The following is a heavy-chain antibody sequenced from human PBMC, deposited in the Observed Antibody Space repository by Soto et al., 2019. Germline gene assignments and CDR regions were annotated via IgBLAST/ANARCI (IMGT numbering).Heavy chain of an antibody. V-gene: IGHV4-34*01. Sequence: SETLSLTCAVYGGSFSGYYWSWIRQPPGKGLEWIGEINHSGSTNYNPSLKSRVTISVDTSKNQFSLKLSSVTAADTAVYYCARDPHSSRWLQSYYFDYWGQGTMVTVSS. D-gene: IGHD5-12*01. J-gene: IGHJ4*02. CDR1: GGSFSGYY. CDR2: INHSGST. CDR3: ARDPHSSRWLQSYYFDY.